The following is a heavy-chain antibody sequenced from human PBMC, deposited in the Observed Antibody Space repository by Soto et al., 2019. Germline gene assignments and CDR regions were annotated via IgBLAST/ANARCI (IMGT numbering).Heavy chain of an antibody. D-gene: IGHD6-13*01. V-gene: IGHV1-3*01. Sequence: ASVKVSCKASGYTFTSYAMHWVRQAPGQRLEWMGWINAGNGNTKYSQKFQGRVTITRNTSASKAYMGLGSLRSEDTAVYYCARSRIAAAGEQTKFDPWGQGTLVTVSS. CDR2: INAGNGNT. J-gene: IGHJ5*02. CDR3: ARSRIAAAGEQTKFDP. CDR1: GYTFTSYA.